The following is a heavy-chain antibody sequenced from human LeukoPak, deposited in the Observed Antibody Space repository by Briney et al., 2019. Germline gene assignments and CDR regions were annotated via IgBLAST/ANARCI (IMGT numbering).Heavy chain of an antibody. CDR3: ARLTDILTGYSDY. J-gene: IGHJ4*02. CDR1: GGTFSSYG. D-gene: IGHD3-9*01. CDR2: IIPILGIA. Sequence: GASVKVSCKASGGTFSSYGISWVRQAPGQGLEWMGRIIPILGIANYAQKFQGRVTITADKSTSTAYMELSSLRSEDTAVYYCARLTDILTGYSDYWGQGTLVTVSS. V-gene: IGHV1-69*04.